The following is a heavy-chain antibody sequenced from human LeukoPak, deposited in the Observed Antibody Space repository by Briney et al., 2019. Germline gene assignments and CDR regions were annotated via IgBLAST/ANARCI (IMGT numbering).Heavy chain of an antibody. CDR1: GFTFSSYW. J-gene: IGHJ5*02. CDR3: ARESAAAAGRGDWFDP. CDR2: IKQDGSEK. V-gene: IGHV3-7*01. D-gene: IGHD6-13*01. Sequence: GGSLRLSCAASGFTFSSYWMSWVRQAPGKGLEWVANIKQDGSEKYYVDSVKGRFTISRDNAKNSLYLQMNSLRAEDTAVYYCARESAAAAGRGDWFDPWGQGTPVTVSS.